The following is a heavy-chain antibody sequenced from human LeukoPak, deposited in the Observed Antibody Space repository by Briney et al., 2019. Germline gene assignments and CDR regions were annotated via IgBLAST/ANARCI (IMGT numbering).Heavy chain of an antibody. D-gene: IGHD4-11*01. CDR2: FDPEDGET. CDR3: ATVYSNYDYFDY. CDR1: GYTLTELS. J-gene: IGHJ4*02. V-gene: IGHV1-24*01. Sequence: GASVKVSCKVSGYTLTELSMHWVRQAPGKGLEWMGGFDPEDGETIYTQKFQGRVTMTEDTSTDTAYMELSSLRSEDTAVYYCATVYSNYDYFDYWGQGTLVTVSS.